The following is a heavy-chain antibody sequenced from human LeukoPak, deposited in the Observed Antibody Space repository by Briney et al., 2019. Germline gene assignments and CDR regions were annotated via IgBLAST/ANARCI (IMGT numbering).Heavy chain of an antibody. J-gene: IGHJ5*02. D-gene: IGHD2-2*01. CDR3: AGTPLGYCSSTSCLRVWFDP. V-gene: IGHV4-30-2*01. Sequence: SETLSLTCAVSGGSISSGGYSWSWIRQPPGKGLEWIGYIYHSGSTYYNPSLKSRVTISVDRSKNQFSLKLSSVTAADTAVYYCAGTPLGYCSSTSCLRVWFDPWGQGTLVTVSS. CDR1: GGSISSGGYS. CDR2: IYHSGST.